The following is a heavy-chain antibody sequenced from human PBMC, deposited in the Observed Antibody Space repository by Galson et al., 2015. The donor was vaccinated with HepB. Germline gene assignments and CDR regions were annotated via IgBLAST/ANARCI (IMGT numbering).Heavy chain of an antibody. CDR3: ARGAGGSSGSYDY. CDR2: ISSSSSYI. J-gene: IGHJ4*02. V-gene: IGHV3-21*01. D-gene: IGHD1-26*01. CDR1: GFTFSSYS. Sequence: SLRLSCAASGFTFSSYSMNWVRQAPGKGLEWVSSISSSSSYIYYADSVKGRFTISRDNAKNSLYLQMNSLRAEDTAVYYCARGAGGSSGSYDYWGQGTLVTVSS.